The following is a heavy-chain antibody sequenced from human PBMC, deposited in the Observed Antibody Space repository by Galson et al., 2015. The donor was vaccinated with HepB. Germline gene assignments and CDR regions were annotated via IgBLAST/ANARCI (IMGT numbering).Heavy chain of an antibody. D-gene: IGHD4-17*01. CDR1: GFTFSHAW. J-gene: IGHJ5*02. CDR3: TTVSDYGDYDGPGWFDP. V-gene: IGHV3-15*01. CDR2: INSKTDGGTT. Sequence: SLRLSCAASGFTFSHAWMSWVRQAPGKGLEWVGRINSKTDGGTTDYAAPVKSRFTITSDDSKNTRYQQMNSLKTEDTAVYYCTTVSDYGDYDGPGWFDPWGQVSLVTVSS.